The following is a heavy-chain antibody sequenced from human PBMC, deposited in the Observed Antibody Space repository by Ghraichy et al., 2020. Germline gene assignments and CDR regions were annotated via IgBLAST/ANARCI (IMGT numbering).Heavy chain of an antibody. CDR2: INAGNGNT. Sequence: ASVKVSCKASGYTFTSYAMHWVRQAPGQRLEWMGWINAGNGNTKYSQKFQGRVTITRDTSASTAYMELSSLRSEDTAVYYCARDRPAAGNAFDIWGQGTMVTVSS. CDR3: ARDRPAAGNAFDI. V-gene: IGHV1-3*01. D-gene: IGHD1-1*01. J-gene: IGHJ3*02. CDR1: GYTFTSYA.